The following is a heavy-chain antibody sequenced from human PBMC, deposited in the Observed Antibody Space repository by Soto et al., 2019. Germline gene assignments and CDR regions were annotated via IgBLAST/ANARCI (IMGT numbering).Heavy chain of an antibody. CDR1: GFTSNDHG. CDR3: VIDSEPGGAHY. J-gene: IGHJ4*02. Sequence: VQLVESGGGLVQPGKSLRLSCAASGFTSNDHGMHWVRQAPGKGLEWVAGIIWNSGNTCYADSVKGRFTISRDNSNNSMNLQRTSLRPEDKAVYDCVIDSEPGGAHYWGQGTLVTVSS. V-gene: IGHV3-9*02. D-gene: IGHD3-16*01. CDR2: IIWNSGNT.